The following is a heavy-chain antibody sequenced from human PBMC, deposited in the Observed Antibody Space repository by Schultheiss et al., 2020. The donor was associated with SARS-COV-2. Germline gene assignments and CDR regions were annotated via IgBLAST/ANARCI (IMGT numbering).Heavy chain of an antibody. Sequence: SETLSLTCTVSGGSISSSSYYWGWIRQPPGKGLEWIGSIYYSGSTNYNPSLKSRVTISLDTSENQFSLELSPVTAADTAIYYCAGDLRRYCINGNCANRGYSYYGMDVWGQGTTVTVSS. CDR1: GGSISSSSYY. CDR2: IYYSGST. J-gene: IGHJ6*02. V-gene: IGHV4-39*07. D-gene: IGHD2-8*01. CDR3: AGDLRRYCINGNCANRGYSYYGMDV.